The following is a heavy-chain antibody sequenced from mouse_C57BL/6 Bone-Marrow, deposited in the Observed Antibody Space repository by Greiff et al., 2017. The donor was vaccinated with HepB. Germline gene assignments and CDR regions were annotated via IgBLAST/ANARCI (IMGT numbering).Heavy chain of an antibody. J-gene: IGHJ3*01. CDR2: IYPGGGYT. CDR1: GYTFTNYW. V-gene: IGHV1-63*01. D-gene: IGHD1-1*01. CDR3: ASTTVSKRFAY. Sequence: QVQLKQSGAELVRPGTSVKMSCKASGYTFTNYWIGWAKQRPGHGLEWIGDIYPGGGYTNYNEKFKGKATLTADKSSSTAYMQFSSLTSEDSAIYYCASTTVSKRFAYWGQGTLVTVSA.